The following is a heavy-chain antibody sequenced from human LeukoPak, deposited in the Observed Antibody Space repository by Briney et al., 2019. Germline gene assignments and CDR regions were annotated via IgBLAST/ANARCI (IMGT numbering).Heavy chain of an antibody. J-gene: IGHJ6*03. CDR3: ARQVCSSSWYGPLCNYYYYMDV. CDR1: GGSISSSSYY. D-gene: IGHD6-13*01. CDR2: IYYSGST. V-gene: IGHV4-39*01. Sequence: PSETLSLTCTVSGGSISSSSYYWGWIRQPPGKGLEWIGSIYYSGSTYYNPSLKSRVTISVDTSKNQFSLKLSSVTAADTAVYYCARQVCSSSWYGPLCNYYYYMDVWGKGTTVTISS.